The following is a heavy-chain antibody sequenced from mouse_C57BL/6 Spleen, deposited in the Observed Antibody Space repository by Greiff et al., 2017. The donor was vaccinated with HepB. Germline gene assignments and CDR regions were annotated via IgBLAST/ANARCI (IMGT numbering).Heavy chain of an antibody. V-gene: IGHV1-55*01. CDR2: IYPGSGST. CDR3: ARDGVLRAYYFDY. D-gene: IGHD1-1*01. CDR1: GYTFTSYW. Sequence: VQLQQPGAELVKPGASVKMSCKASGYTFTSYWITWVKQRPGQGLEWIGDIYPGSGSTNYNEKFKGKATLTVDTTSSTAYMQLSSLTSEDSAVYYCARDGVLRAYYFDYWGQGTTLTVSS. J-gene: IGHJ2*01.